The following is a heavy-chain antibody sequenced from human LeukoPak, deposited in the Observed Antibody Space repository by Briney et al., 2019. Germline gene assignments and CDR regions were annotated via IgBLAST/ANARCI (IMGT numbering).Heavy chain of an antibody. D-gene: IGHD3-10*01. V-gene: IGHV3-30*04. CDR1: GFTFSSYA. CDR2: ISYDGSNK. J-gene: IGHJ4*02. Sequence: QPGRSLRLSCAASGFTFSSYAMHWVRQAPGEGLEWVAVISYDGSNKYYADSVKGRFTISRDNSKNTLYLQMNSLRAEDTAVYYCARGLLLWFGELSQPFDYWGQGTLVTVSS. CDR3: ARGLLLWFGELSQPFDY.